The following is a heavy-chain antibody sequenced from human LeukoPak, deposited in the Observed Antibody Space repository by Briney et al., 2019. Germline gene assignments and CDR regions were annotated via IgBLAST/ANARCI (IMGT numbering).Heavy chain of an antibody. Sequence: GGSLRLSCAASGFTFSSYWMSWVRQAPGKGLEWVANIKQDGSEKYYVDSVKGRFTISRDNAKNSLYLQMNSLRAEDTAVYYCARGRRYCSGGSCHIPDYWGQGTLVTVSS. CDR1: GFTFSSYW. CDR3: ARGRRYCSGGSCHIPDY. J-gene: IGHJ4*02. V-gene: IGHV3-7*03. CDR2: IKQDGSEK. D-gene: IGHD2-15*01.